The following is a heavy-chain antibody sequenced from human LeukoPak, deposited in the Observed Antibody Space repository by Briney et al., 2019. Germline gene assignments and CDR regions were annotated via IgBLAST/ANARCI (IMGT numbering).Heavy chain of an antibody. D-gene: IGHD3-3*01. CDR1: GFTFSGYA. J-gene: IGHJ4*02. V-gene: IGHV3-23*01. Sequence: GGSLRLSCAASGFTFSGYAMSWVRQAPGKWLEWVSAISGSGGSTYYADSVKGRFTISRDNSKNTLYLQMNSLRAEDTAVYYCAKDEPFFWSGYYFDYWGQGTLVTVSS. CDR2: ISGSGGST. CDR3: AKDEPFFWSGYYFDY.